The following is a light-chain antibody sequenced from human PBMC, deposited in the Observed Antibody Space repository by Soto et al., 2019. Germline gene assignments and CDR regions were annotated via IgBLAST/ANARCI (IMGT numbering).Light chain of an antibody. Sequence: EIVLTQSPATLSLSPGERATLSCRASQSVYTYLAWYQQKPGQAPRLLIYDASKRATGIPARFSGSGSRTDFPLTISSLEPEDFAVDFCQQRTNWPPSWTFGQGTKVEIK. V-gene: IGKV3-11*01. CDR1: QSVYTY. CDR3: QQRTNWPPSWT. J-gene: IGKJ1*01. CDR2: DAS.